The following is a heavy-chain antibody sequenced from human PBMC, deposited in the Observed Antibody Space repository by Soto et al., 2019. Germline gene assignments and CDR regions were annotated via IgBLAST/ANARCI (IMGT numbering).Heavy chain of an antibody. CDR3: AHSSYALCVDTAMVEYWYFDP. D-gene: IGHD5-18*01. CDR1: GFSLSTSGVG. J-gene: IGHJ2*01. CDR2: IYWDDDK. Sequence: QITLKESGPTLVKPTQTLTLTCTFSGFSLSTSGVGVGWIRQPPGKALEWLALIYWDDDKRYSPSLKSRLNIAKDTSKNQVVLTMTNMDPVDTATYYCAHSSYALCVDTAMVEYWYFDPWGRGTLVTVSS. V-gene: IGHV2-5*02.